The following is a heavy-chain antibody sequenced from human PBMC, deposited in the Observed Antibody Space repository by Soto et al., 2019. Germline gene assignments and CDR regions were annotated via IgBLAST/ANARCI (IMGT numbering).Heavy chain of an antibody. Sequence: PSETLSLTCTVSGGSISSYYWSWIRQPPGKGLEWIGYNYYSGSTNYNPSLKSRVTISGDTSKNQFSLKLSSVTAADTAVYYCARVCSRTSGYGPPYYYGMDVWGQGTTVTVSS. CDR1: GGSISSYY. CDR3: ARVCSRTSGYGPPYYYGMDV. J-gene: IGHJ6*02. D-gene: IGHD2-2*01. V-gene: IGHV4-59*12. CDR2: NYYSGST.